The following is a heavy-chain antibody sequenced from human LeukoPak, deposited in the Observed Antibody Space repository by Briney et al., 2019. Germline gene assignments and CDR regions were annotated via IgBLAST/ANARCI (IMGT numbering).Heavy chain of an antibody. CDR1: GGSFSGYY. V-gene: IGHV4-34*01. CDR3: ARGKRGKGLKTYYYDSSGYWPIDY. Sequence: KPSETLSLTCAVYGGSFSGYYWSWIRQPPGKGLEWIGEINHSGSTNYNPSLKSRVTISVDTSKNQFSLKLSSVTAAVTAVYYCARGKRGKGLKTYYYDSSGYWPIDYWGQGTLVTVSS. J-gene: IGHJ4*02. D-gene: IGHD3-22*01. CDR2: INHSGST.